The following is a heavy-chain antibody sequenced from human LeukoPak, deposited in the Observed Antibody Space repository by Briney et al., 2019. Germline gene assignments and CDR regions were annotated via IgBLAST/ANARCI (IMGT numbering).Heavy chain of an antibody. V-gene: IGHV1-2*06. Sequence: GASVKVSCKASGYTFTDYYLHWVRQAPGQGLEWVGRINPNSGGTNFAQRFQGRVTLTRDTSITTAYMELNSLRSDDTAIHYCACLYQWQVSYYSHGMDVWGQGTTVTVSS. D-gene: IGHD6-19*01. J-gene: IGHJ6*02. CDR3: ACLYQWQVSYYSHGMDV. CDR1: GYTFTDYY. CDR2: INPNSGGT.